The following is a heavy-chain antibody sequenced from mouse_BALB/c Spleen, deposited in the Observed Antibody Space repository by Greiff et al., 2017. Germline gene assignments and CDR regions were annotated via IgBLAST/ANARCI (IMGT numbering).Heavy chain of an antibody. CDR1: GFSLTSYD. D-gene: IGHD2-1*01. V-gene: IGHV2-9-2*01. CDR3: VRGGGNYWFAY. CDR2: IWTGGGT. Sequence: QVQLKQSGPGLVAPSQSLSITCTVSGFSLTSYDISWIRQPPGKGLEWLGVIWTGGGTNYNSAFMSRLSISKDNSKSQVFLKMNSLQTDDTAIYYCVRGGGNYWFAYWGQGTLVTVSA. J-gene: IGHJ3*01.